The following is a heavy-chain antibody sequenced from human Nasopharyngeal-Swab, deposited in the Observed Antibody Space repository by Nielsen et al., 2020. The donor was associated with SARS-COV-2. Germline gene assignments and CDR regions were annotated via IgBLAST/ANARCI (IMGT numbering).Heavy chain of an antibody. V-gene: IGHV4-59*01. CDR2: IYHTGTT. D-gene: IGHD3-22*01. Sequence: RQAPGKGLEWIGYIYHTGTTNYNPSLKSRVIISIGTSKNQFSVKLSSVTAADTAVYYCAVILYESSGYWVDYWGQGTLVTVSS. CDR3: AVILYESSGYWVDY. J-gene: IGHJ4*02.